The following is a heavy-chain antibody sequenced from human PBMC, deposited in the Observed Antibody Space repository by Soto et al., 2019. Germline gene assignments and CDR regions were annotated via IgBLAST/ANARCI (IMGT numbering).Heavy chain of an antibody. D-gene: IGHD3-10*01. Sequence: AASVKVSCKASGGTFSSYAISWVRQAPGQGLEWMGGIIPIFGTANYAQKFQGRVTITADESTSTAYMELSSLRSEDTAVYYCARGSRGYYGSGSYSERPNWFDPWGQGTLVTVSS. CDR3: ARGSRGYYGSGSYSERPNWFDP. CDR1: GGTFSSYA. V-gene: IGHV1-69*13. CDR2: IIPIFGTA. J-gene: IGHJ5*02.